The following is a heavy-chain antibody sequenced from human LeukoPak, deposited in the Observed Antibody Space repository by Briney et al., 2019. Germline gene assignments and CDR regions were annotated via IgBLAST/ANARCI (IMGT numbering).Heavy chain of an antibody. CDR1: RDSASSRTYY. V-gene: IGHV4-39*01. D-gene: IGHD6-13*01. CDR3: ARVDSSSWYYWFDP. J-gene: IGHJ5*02. CDR2: VYYSGNT. Sequence: SETLSLTSTHPRDSASSRTYYWGWFRQTPGKGLEWIGSVYYSGNTFYSPSLKSRVTISVDTSKNQLSLNLTSVNAADTAVYYCARVDSSSWYYWFDPWGQGTLVTVSS.